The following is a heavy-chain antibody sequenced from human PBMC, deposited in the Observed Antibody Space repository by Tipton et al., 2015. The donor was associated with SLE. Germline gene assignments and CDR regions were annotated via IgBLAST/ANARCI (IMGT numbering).Heavy chain of an antibody. CDR2: IYNSGGT. D-gene: IGHD6-13*01. V-gene: IGHV4-31*03. CDR1: GDSISSGGYY. J-gene: IGHJ4*02. CDR3: ARGSSSWRG. Sequence: TLSLTCTVSGDSISSGGYYWSWIRQHPGKGLEWIGHIYNSGGTDYSPSLKSRVIISADTSKNQFSLKLSSVTAADTAVYYCARGSSSWRGWGQGTLVTVSS.